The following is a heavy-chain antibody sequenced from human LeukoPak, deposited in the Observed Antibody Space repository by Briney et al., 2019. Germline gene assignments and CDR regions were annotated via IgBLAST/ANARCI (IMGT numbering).Heavy chain of an antibody. D-gene: IGHD3-22*01. V-gene: IGHV3-49*04. CDR1: GFTFSDAW. CDR2: IRSKAYGGTT. J-gene: IGHJ4*02. CDR3: TRDSYYYDSSGRTIFDY. Sequence: GGSLRLSCAASGFTFSDAWMSWVRQAPGKGLEWVGFIRSKAYGGTTEYAASVKGRFTISRDDSKSIAYLQMDSLKTEDTAVYYCTRDSYYYDSSGRTIFDYWGQGTLVTVSS.